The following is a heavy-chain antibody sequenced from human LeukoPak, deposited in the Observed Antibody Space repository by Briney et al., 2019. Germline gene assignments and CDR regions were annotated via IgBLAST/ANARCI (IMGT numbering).Heavy chain of an antibody. J-gene: IGHJ3*02. CDR1: GFTLDDYT. D-gene: IGHD2/OR15-2a*01. Sequence: PGGCLRLSCAPSGFTLDDYTMHWVRPAPGEGRGWVSLIRWDGCSTYHADSVEGRFTLHRDNSKNSLYLQMNSLRAEDTALYYCATDIGKNFVTGGAFDIWGQGTMVTVSS. V-gene: IGHV3-43D*03. CDR3: ATDIGKNFVTGGAFDI. CDR2: IRWDGCST.